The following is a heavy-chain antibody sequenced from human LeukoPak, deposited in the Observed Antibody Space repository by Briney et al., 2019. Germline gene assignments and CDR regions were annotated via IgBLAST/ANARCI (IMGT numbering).Heavy chain of an antibody. J-gene: IGHJ4*02. Sequence: GGSLRLSCATSGFTFNDHYLAWVRQAPGKGLEWVGRTKNRANSYTTEYAASVEGRFTISRDDSKKSLRLQMNSLKTEDTAIYYCVASIISPSNYWGLGTLVTVSS. V-gene: IGHV3-72*01. CDR1: GFTFNDHY. D-gene: IGHD3-10*01. CDR2: TKNRANSYTT. CDR3: VASIISPSNY.